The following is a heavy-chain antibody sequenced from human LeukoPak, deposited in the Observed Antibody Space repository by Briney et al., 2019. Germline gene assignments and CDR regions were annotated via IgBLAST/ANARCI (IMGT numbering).Heavy chain of an antibody. CDR1: GGSISSYY. CDR2: IYTSGST. D-gene: IGHD1-26*01. J-gene: IGHJ4*02. CDR3: ARGGEWELLMGGFDY. V-gene: IGHV4-4*07. Sequence: PSETLSLTCTVSGGSISSYYWSWIRQPAGKGLEWIGRIYTSGSTNYNPSLKSRVTMSADTSKNQFSLKLSSVTAADTAVYYCARGGEWELLMGGFDYWGQGTLVTVSS.